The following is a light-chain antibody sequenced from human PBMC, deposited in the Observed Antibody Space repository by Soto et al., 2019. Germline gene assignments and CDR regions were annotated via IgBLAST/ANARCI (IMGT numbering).Light chain of an antibody. CDR2: EVN. Sequence: QSALTQPASVSRSPGQSITISCTGTSSEIGSYDAVSWYQNHPGKVPKLIIYEVNKRPSGVSYRFSGSKSGNTASLTISGLQAEDEADYYCCSYAGTSYVFGSGSKVTVL. CDR1: SSEIGSYDA. CDR3: CSYAGTSYV. J-gene: IGLJ1*01. V-gene: IGLV2-23*02.